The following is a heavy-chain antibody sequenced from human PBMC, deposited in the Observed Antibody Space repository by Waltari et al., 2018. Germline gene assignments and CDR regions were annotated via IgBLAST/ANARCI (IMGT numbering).Heavy chain of an antibody. CDR2: ISSSTSNI. V-gene: IGHV3-48*01. Sequence: EVQLVQSGGGLVQPGGSLRLSCVASEVTFNTYSMSWVRQAPGKGLEWISYISSSTSNIKYADSVKGRFTISRDNGKNSLYLQMNSLRSEDTAVYYCARRAGMDVWGQGTTVTVSS. CDR3: ARRAGMDV. J-gene: IGHJ6*02. CDR1: EVTFNTYS.